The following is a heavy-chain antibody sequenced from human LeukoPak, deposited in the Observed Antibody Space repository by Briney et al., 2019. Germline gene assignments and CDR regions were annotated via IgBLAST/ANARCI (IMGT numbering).Heavy chain of an antibody. CDR1: GFTFSTYG. D-gene: IGHD2-2*01. Sequence: PGGSLRLSCAPSGFTFSTYGMHWVRQAPGKGLEWVAFIRYDGNNKYYADFVKGRFTISRDNSKNTLYLHMNSLRTEDTAVYYCAKIEGKYQLANVPDHWGQGTLVTVSS. CDR2: IRYDGNNK. J-gene: IGHJ4*02. CDR3: AKIEGKYQLANVPDH. V-gene: IGHV3-30*02.